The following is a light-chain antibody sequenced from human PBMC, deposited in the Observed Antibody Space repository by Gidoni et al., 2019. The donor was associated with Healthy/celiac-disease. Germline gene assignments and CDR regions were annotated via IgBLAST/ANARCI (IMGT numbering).Light chain of an antibody. CDR3: QQSYSTPRS. CDR1: QSISSY. J-gene: IGKJ2*03. Sequence: DIQMTQSPSSLSASVGDRVTLTCRASQSISSYLNWYQQKPGKAPKLLIYAASSLQSGVPSRIRGSGSGTDFTLTISSLQPEDFATYYCQQSYSTPRSFGQGTKLEIK. CDR2: AAS. V-gene: IGKV1-39*01.